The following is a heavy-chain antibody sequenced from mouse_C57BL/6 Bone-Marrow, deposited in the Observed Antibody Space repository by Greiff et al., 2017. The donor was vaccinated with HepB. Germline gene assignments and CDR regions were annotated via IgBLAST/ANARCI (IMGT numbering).Heavy chain of an antibody. Sequence: EVQLQESGGGLVQPGGSLKLSCAASGFTFSDYYMYWVRQTPEKRLEWVAYISNGGGSTYYPDTVKGRFTISRDNAKNTLYLQMSRLKSEDTAMYYCARHVDYSNYFNWYFDVWGTGTTVTVSS. CDR1: GFTFSDYY. J-gene: IGHJ1*03. V-gene: IGHV5-12*01. CDR2: ISNGGGST. D-gene: IGHD2-5*01. CDR3: ARHVDYSNYFNWYFDV.